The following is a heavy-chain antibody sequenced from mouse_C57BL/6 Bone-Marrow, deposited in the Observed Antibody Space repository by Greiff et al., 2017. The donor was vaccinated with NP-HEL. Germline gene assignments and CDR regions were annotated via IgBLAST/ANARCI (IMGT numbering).Heavy chain of an antibody. CDR2: IYPRSGNT. Sequence: QVQLKQSGAELARPGASVKLSCKASGYTFTSYGISWVKQRTGQGLEWIGEIYPRSGNTYYNEKFKGKATLTADKSSSTAYMELRSLTSEDSAVYFCARGDSNGWYFDVWGTGTTVTVSS. CDR1: GYTFTSYG. J-gene: IGHJ1*03. D-gene: IGHD2-5*01. V-gene: IGHV1-81*01. CDR3: ARGDSNGWYFDV.